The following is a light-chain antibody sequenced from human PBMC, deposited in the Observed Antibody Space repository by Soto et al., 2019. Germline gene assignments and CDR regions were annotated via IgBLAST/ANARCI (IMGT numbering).Light chain of an antibody. CDR1: SSNIGVNT. CDR3: ASWADSLNGVV. CDR2: SNN. J-gene: IGLJ2*01. Sequence: QSVVTQPPSASGTPGQGVTISCSGSSSNIGVNTVNWYQQLPGTAPKLLIYSNNLRPSGVPDRFSGSKSGTSASLALSGLQSEDEADYHCASWADSLNGVVFGGGTKLTVL. V-gene: IGLV1-44*01.